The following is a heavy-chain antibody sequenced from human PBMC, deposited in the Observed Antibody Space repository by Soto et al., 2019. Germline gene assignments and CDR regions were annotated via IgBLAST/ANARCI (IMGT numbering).Heavy chain of an antibody. D-gene: IGHD6-6*01. CDR2: IIPIFGTA. V-gene: IGHV1-69*13. CDR3: ARGTAARPTYYYYGMDV. Sequence: ASVKVSCKASGGTFSSYAISWVRQAPGQGLEWMGGIIPIFGTANYAQKFQGRVTITADESTSTAYMELSSLRSEDTAVYYCARGTAARPTYYYYGMDVWGQGTTVTVSS. J-gene: IGHJ6*02. CDR1: GGTFSSYA.